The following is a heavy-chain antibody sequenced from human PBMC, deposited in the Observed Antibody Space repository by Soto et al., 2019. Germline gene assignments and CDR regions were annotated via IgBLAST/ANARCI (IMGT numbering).Heavy chain of an antibody. CDR1: GFTFSSYG. V-gene: IGHV3-33*01. CDR3: ARDPYDSSIAAPNWFDP. CDR2: IGYDGSNK. J-gene: IGHJ5*02. D-gene: IGHD6-6*01. Sequence: QVQLVESGGGVVQPGRSLRLSCAASGFTFSSYGMHWVRQAPGKGLEWVAVIGYDGSNKYYADSVKGRFTISRDNSKNTLYLQMNSLRAEDTAVYYCARDPYDSSIAAPNWFDPWGQGTLVTVSS.